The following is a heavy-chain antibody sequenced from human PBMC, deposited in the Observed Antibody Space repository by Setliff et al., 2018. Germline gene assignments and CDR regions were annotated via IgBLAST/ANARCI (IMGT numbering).Heavy chain of an antibody. CDR1: GGPISSGTYF. CDR3: ARGDYFSYYMDV. CDR2: IYYSGNT. J-gene: IGHJ6*03. Sequence: SETLSLTCTVSGGPISSGTYFWNWIRQHPGKGLEWIGYIYYSGNTYSNPSLKSRLTMSINTSKKQFSLTMNSMTAADTAVYYCARGDYFSYYMDVWGKGTTVTVSS. V-gene: IGHV4-31*03.